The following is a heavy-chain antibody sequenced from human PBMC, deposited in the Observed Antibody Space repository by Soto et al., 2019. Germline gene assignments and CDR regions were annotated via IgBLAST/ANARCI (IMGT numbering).Heavy chain of an antibody. V-gene: IGHV3-9*01. Sequence: GGSLRLSCAASGFTFDDYAMHWVRQAPGKGLEWVSGISWNSGSIGYADSVKGRFTISRDNAKNSLYLQMNSLRAEDTALYYCAKDITAAGTQEDYWGQGTLVTVSS. J-gene: IGHJ4*02. CDR2: ISWNSGSI. CDR3: AKDITAAGTQEDY. CDR1: GFTFDDYA. D-gene: IGHD6-13*01.